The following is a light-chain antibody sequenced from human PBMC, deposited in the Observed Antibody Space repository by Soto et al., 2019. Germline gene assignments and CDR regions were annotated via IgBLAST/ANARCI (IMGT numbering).Light chain of an antibody. J-gene: IGKJ4*01. CDR1: QSVSSN. CDR2: GAF. CDR3: QQYKNWRPLT. Sequence: EIVMTQSPATLSVSPGERVTLFCSASQSVSSNLAWYQQKPGQAPRLLIYGAFTRATGITARFSGSGSGTEFTLTISSLQSEYVAVYYCQQYKNWRPLTFGGGNKVEI. V-gene: IGKV3-15*01.